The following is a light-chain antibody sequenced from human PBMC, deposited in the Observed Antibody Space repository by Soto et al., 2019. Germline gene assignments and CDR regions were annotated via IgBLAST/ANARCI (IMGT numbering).Light chain of an antibody. CDR3: QQYNNWPVT. CDR2: AAS. CDR1: QSVSSY. Sequence: EIVMTQSPATLSVSPGERATLSCRASQSVSSYLAWYQQKPGQAPRLLIFAASTRATGIPARFSGSGSATEFTLTISNLQSEDFAVYYCQQYNNWPVTFGQGTKVDI. V-gene: IGKV3-15*01. J-gene: IGKJ1*01.